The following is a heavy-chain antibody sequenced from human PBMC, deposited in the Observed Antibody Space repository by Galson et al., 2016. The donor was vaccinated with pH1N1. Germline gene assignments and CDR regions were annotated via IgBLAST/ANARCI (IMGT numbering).Heavy chain of an antibody. V-gene: IGHV2-70*01. J-gene: IGHJ4*02. Sequence: PALVKPTQTLTLTCTFSGFSLRTSGMCVSWIRQPPGKALEWLALIDWDDDTYYSTSLKTRLTISKDTSKNQVVLTMTNMDPVDTATYYCARFNYGDYVNYFDYWGQGTLVTVSS. CDR1: GFSLRTSGMC. CDR3: ARFNYGDYVNYFDY. D-gene: IGHD4-17*01. CDR2: IDWDDDT.